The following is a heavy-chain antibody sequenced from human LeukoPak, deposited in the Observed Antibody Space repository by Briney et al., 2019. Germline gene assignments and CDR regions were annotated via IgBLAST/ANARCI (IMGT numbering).Heavy chain of an antibody. J-gene: IGHJ4*02. Sequence: PSETLSLTCAVSGYSISSGYYWGWIRQPPGKGLEWIGSIYHSGSTYYNPSLKSRVTISVDTSKNQFSLKLSSVTAADTAVYYCARARYDFWSGYYFRAYXFDYWGQGTLVTVSS. CDR2: IYHSGST. D-gene: IGHD3-3*01. CDR1: GYSISSGYY. CDR3: ARARYDFWSGYYFRAYXFDY. V-gene: IGHV4-38-2*01.